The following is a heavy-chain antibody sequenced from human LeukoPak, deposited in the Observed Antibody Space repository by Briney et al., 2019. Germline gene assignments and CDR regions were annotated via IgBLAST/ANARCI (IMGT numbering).Heavy chain of an antibody. CDR1: GGSFTGYY. J-gene: IGHJ4*02. D-gene: IGHD5-24*01. CDR3: ARGGRDGYNWCDY. V-gene: IGHV4-34*01. CDR2: INHSGST. Sequence: SETLSITCAVYGGSFTGYYWSWIRQPPGKGLEWIGEINHSGSTNYNPSLKSRVTISVDTSKNQFSLKLSSVTAADTAVYYCARGGRDGYNWCDYWGQGTLVTVSS.